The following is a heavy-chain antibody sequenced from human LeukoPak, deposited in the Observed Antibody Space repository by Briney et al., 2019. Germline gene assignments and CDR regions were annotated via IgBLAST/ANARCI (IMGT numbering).Heavy chain of an antibody. CDR3: ARLPSYCSGGSCYSWWFDP. J-gene: IGHJ5*02. D-gene: IGHD2-15*01. CDR1: GYTFTGYY. V-gene: IGHV1-8*02. Sequence: ASVKVSCKASGYTFTGYYMHWVRQAPGQGVEWMGWMNPNSGNTGYAQKFRGRVTMTRNTSISTAYMELSSLRSEDTAVYYCARLPSYCSGGSCYSWWFDPWGQGTLVTVSS. CDR2: MNPNSGNT.